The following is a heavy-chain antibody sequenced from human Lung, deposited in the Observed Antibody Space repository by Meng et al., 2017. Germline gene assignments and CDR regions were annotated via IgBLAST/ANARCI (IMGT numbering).Heavy chain of an antibody. V-gene: IGHV1-2*06. J-gene: IGHJ4*02. Sequence: QVQLVQAGAEVKTPGPPVKVSCKPAGYNCRDYGLHWVRRATGQGLEWMGRIDPKSGDTHYAQRFQGRVTMTGDTSISTAYMELSGLRSDDTAMYYCARDEDISAAGKLFGDYWGQGTLVTVSS. CDR1: GYNCRDYG. CDR2: IDPKSGDT. CDR3: ARDEDISAAGKLFGDY. D-gene: IGHD6-13*01.